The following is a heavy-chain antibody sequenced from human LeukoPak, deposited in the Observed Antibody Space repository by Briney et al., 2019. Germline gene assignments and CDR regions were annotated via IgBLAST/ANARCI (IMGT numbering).Heavy chain of an antibody. CDR2: IYYSGST. D-gene: IGHD3-16*01. Sequence: SETLSLTCTVSGGSISSSSHYWGWIRQPPGKGLEWIGSIYYSGSTYYNPSLKSRVTISVDTSKNQFSLKLSSVTAADTAVYYCARGYGPLDYWGQGTLVTVSS. CDR3: ARGYGPLDY. CDR1: GGSISSSSHY. V-gene: IGHV4-39*07. J-gene: IGHJ4*02.